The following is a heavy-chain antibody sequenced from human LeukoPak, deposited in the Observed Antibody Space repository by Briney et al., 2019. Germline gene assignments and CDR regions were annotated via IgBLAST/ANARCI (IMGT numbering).Heavy chain of an antibody. D-gene: IGHD1-26*01. CDR1: GGSFSGYY. J-gene: IGHJ4*02. Sequence: SETLSLTCAVYGGSFSGYYWSWIRQPPGKGLEWIGEINHSGSTNYNPSLKSRVTISVDTSKHQFSLKLSSVTAADTAVYYCARVTHSGSSYFDYWGQGTLVTVSS. CDR2: INHSGST. CDR3: ARVTHSGSSYFDY. V-gene: IGHV4-34*01.